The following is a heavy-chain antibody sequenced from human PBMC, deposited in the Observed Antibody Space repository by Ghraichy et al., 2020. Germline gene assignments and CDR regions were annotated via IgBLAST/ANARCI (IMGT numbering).Heavy chain of an antibody. V-gene: IGHV4-39*01. CDR2: IYYSVST. Sequence: SETLSLTCTVSGGSISSSSYYWGWIRQPPGKGLEWIGSIYYSVSTYYNPSLKSRVTISVDTSKNQFSLKLSSVTAADTAVYYCARLGPPKIVVGFWHCWGQGTLVTVSS. D-gene: IGHD3-22*01. CDR3: ARLGPPKIVVGFWHC. J-gene: IGHJ4*02. CDR1: GGSISSSSYY.